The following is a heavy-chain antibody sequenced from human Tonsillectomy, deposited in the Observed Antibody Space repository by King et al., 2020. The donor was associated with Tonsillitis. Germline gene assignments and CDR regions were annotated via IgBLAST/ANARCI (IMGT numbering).Heavy chain of an antibody. CDR1: GYSFTSYW. V-gene: IGHV5-51*01. J-gene: IGHJ3*02. CDR3: ARAPTYDSSGYYFDAFDI. CDR2: IYPGDSDT. Sequence: QLVQSGAEVKKPGESLKISCKGSGYSFTSYWIGWVRQMPGKGLEWMGIIYPGDSDTRYSPSFQGQVTISADKSISTAYLQWSSLKASDTAMYYCARAPTYDSSGYYFDAFDIWGQGTMVTVSS. D-gene: IGHD3-22*01.